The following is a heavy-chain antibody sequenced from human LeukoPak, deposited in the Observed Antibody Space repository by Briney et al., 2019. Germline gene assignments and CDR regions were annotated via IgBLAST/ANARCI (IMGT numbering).Heavy chain of an antibody. V-gene: IGHV3-7*01. CDR2: IKQDRSEK. J-gene: IGHJ4*02. D-gene: IGHD3-3*01. CDR1: GFTFTNYW. CDR3: ARLREIPVFGVVTKSTSYFDY. Sequence: GGSLRLSCAASGFTFTNYWMSWVRQAPGKGLELVANIKQDRSEKYYVDSVKGRFTISRDNAKNSMYLQMNSLRAEDTAVYYCARLREIPVFGVVTKSTSYFDYWGQGTLVTVSS.